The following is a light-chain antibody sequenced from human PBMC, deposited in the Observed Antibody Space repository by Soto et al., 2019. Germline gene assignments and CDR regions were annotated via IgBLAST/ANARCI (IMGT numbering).Light chain of an antibody. CDR3: PAYDSSLSGSV. CDR2: GNS. CDR1: SSNIGAGYD. J-gene: IGLJ3*02. Sequence: QSVLTQPPSVSGAPGQRVTISCTGSSSNIGAGYDVHWYQQLPGTAPKLLLYGNSNRPSGVPDRFCGSKSGAAASLAITGLQAEDGVGYCCPAYDSSLSGSVFGGGTQLTVL. V-gene: IGLV1-40*01.